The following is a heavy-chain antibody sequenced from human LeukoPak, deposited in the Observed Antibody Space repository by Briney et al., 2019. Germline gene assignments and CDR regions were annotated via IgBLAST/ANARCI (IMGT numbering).Heavy chain of an antibody. D-gene: IGHD6-13*01. J-gene: IGHJ4*02. CDR3: PRWYSSSWAFHY. Sequence: SETLSLTCTVSGGTISSYYWNWIRQPPGKGLEWIGYIHYSGSTKYNPSLKSRVTISVDTSKNQFSLKLSSVTAADTAVYYCPRWYSSSWAFHYWGQGTLVTVSS. CDR2: IHYSGST. CDR1: GGTISSYY. V-gene: IGHV4-59*08.